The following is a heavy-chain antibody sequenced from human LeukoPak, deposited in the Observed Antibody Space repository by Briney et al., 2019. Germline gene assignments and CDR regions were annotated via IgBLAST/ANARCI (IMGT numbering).Heavy chain of an antibody. J-gene: IGHJ3*02. D-gene: IGHD6-13*01. CDR3: ARGRYSSSWYAPAYDAFDI. CDR2: INHGGST. CDR1: GGSFSGYY. Sequence: SETLSLTCAVYGGSFSGYYWSWIRQPPGKGLEWIGGINHGGSTNYNPSLKSRVTISVDTSKNQFSLKLSSVTAADTAVYYCARGRYSSSWYAPAYDAFDIWGQGTMVTVSS. V-gene: IGHV4-34*01.